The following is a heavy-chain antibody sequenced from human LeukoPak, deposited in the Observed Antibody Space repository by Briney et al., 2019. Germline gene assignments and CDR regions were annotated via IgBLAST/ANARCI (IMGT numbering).Heavy chain of an antibody. V-gene: IGHV3-33*06. CDR1: GFTFSSYG. J-gene: IGHJ4*02. CDR3: AKDLGGSSSPDYYFDY. CDR2: IWYGGSNK. Sequence: PGRSLRLSCAASGFTFSSYGMHWVRQAPGKGLEWVAVIWYGGSNKYYADSVKGRFTISRDNSKNTLYLQMNSLRAEDTAVYYCAKDLGGSSSPDYYFDYWGQGTLVTVSS. D-gene: IGHD6-6*01.